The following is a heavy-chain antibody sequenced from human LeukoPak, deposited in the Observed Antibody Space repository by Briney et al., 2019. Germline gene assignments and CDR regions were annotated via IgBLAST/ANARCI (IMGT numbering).Heavy chain of an antibody. CDR1: GYTFTSYD. V-gene: IGHV1-8*01. J-gene: IGHJ4*02. CDR2: MNPNSGNT. CDR3: ARGHTQIGGKRTVFGY. D-gene: IGHD2-15*01. Sequence: ASVKVSCKASGYTFTSYDINWVRQATGQGLEWMGWMNPNSGNTGYAQKFQGRVTMTRNTSISIAYMELSSLRSEDTAVYYCARGHTQIGGKRTVFGYWGQGTLVTVSS.